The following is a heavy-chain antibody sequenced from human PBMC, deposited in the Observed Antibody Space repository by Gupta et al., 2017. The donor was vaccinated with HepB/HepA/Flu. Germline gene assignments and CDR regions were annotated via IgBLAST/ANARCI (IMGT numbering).Heavy chain of an antibody. CDR2: INSDGSRT. J-gene: IGHJ4*02. CDR3: AIVRGWELNGDY. CDR1: GFTFSSYW. D-gene: IGHD1-26*01. Sequence: EVQLVESGGGLVQPGGSLRLSCAASGFTFSSYWMHWVRQAPGKGLVWVSRINSDGSRTSYADSVKDRFTISRYNAKNTLYLQMNSLKDEDTGVYCCAIVRGWELNGDYWGQGTLVTVSS. V-gene: IGHV3-74*01.